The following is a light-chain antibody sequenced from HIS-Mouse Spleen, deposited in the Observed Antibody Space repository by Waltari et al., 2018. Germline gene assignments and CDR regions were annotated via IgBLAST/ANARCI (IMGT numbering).Light chain of an antibody. CDR3: CSYAGSYTGV. Sequence: QSALTQPRSVSGSPGQSVTISCTRTSRDVGGYNYVSWYQQHPGKAPKLMIYDVSKRPSGVPDRFSGSKSGNTASLTISGLQAEDEADYYCCSYAGSYTGVFGTGTKVTVL. CDR1: SRDVGGYNY. J-gene: IGLJ1*01. CDR2: DVS. V-gene: IGLV2-11*01.